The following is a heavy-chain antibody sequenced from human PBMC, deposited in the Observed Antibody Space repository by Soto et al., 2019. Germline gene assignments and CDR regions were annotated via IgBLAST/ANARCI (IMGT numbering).Heavy chain of an antibody. J-gene: IGHJ6*02. Sequence: SVKVSCKASGGTFSSYAISWVRQAPGQGLEWMGGIIPIFGTANYAQKFQGRVTITADESTSTAYMELSSLRSEDTAVYYCAVDYYDSSGYLRGPYYYYGMDVWGQGTTVTVSS. CDR3: AVDYYDSSGYLRGPYYYYGMDV. CDR2: IIPIFGTA. CDR1: GGTFSSYA. D-gene: IGHD3-22*01. V-gene: IGHV1-69*13.